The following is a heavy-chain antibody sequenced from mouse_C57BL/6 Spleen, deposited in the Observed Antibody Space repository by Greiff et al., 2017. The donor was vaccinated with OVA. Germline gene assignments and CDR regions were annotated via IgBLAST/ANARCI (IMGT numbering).Heavy chain of an antibody. CDR3: TRSTHYYAMDY. CDR2: IDPETGGT. V-gene: IGHV1-15*01. J-gene: IGHJ4*01. D-gene: IGHD2-1*01. Sequence: QVQLQQSGAELVRPGASVTLSCKASGYTFTDYEMHWVKQTPVHGLEWIGAIDPETGGTAYNQKFKGKAILTADKSSSTAYMELRSLTSEDSAVYYCTRSTHYYAMDYWGQGTSVTVSS. CDR1: GYTFTDYE.